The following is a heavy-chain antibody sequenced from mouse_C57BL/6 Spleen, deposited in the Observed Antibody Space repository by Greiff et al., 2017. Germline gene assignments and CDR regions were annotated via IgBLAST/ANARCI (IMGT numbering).Heavy chain of an antibody. CDR1: GFNIKNNY. CDR2: IDPANGNT. J-gene: IGHJ2*01. V-gene: IGHV14-3*01. CDR3: ASGDYFDY. Sequence: EVQLQQSVAELVRPGASVKLSCTASGFNIKNNYMHWVKQRPEQGLEWIGSIDPANGNTNYAPKFQGKATITADISSNTAYLQLSSLTSEDTAIYYCASGDYFDYWGQGTTLTVSS.